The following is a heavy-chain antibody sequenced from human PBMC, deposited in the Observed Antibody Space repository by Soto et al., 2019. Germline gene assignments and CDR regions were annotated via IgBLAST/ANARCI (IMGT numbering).Heavy chain of an antibody. CDR1: GFTFDDYA. J-gene: IGHJ6*02. Sequence: GGSLRLSCAASGFTFDDYAMHWFRQAPGKGLEWVSGISWNSGSIGYADYVKGRFTISRDNAKNSLYLQMNSLRAEDTASYYCAKGVDVDELYYFRMVVWVHWTTVIVS. CDR3: AKGVDVDELYYFRMVV. CDR2: ISWNSGSI. D-gene: IGHD2-21*01. V-gene: IGHV3-9*01.